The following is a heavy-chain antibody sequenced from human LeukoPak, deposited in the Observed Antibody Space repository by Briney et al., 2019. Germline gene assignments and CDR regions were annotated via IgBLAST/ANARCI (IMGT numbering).Heavy chain of an antibody. CDR1: GFIFSSYA. J-gene: IGHJ4*02. Sequence: GGSLRLSCAASGFIFSSYAMSWVRQAPGKGLEWVSAISGSGGSTYYADSVKGRFTISRDNSKNTLYLQMNSLRAEDTAVYYCAKSYNGYESKPDYWGQGTLVTVSS. CDR2: ISGSGGST. CDR3: AKSYNGYESKPDY. V-gene: IGHV3-23*01. D-gene: IGHD5-12*01.